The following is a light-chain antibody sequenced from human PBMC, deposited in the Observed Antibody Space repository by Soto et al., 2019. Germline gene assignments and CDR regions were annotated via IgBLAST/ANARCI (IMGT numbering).Light chain of an antibody. V-gene: IGLV2-14*01. Sequence: QSVLTQPASVSGSRGQSITISCTGTSGDIGSYTYVSWYQQYPGKAPKLLISEVTNRPSGVSNRFSGSKSGNTASLTISGLQAEDEAHYYCSSYTTNSPPVVFGGGTRSPS. J-gene: IGLJ2*01. CDR2: EVT. CDR1: SGDIGSYTY. CDR3: SSYTTNSPPVV.